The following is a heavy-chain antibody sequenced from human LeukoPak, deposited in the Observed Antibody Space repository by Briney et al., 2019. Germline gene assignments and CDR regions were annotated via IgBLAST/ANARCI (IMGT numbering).Heavy chain of an antibody. Sequence: PSETLSLTCAVYGGSFSAYYWSWIRQSPGKGLEWIAEINHRGDTNYNPSVKSRVSISVDTSKNQFSLKVTSLTAADTAVYYCASISGLVDYWGQGTLVTVSS. V-gene: IGHV4-34*01. CDR2: INHRGDT. CDR1: GGSFSAYY. D-gene: IGHD1-20*01. CDR3: ASISGLVDY. J-gene: IGHJ4*02.